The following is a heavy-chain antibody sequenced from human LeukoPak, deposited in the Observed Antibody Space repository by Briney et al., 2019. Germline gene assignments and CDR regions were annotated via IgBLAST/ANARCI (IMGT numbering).Heavy chain of an antibody. Sequence: PGRSLRLSCAASGFTFSSYGMHWVRQAPGKGLEWVAVISYDGSNKYYADSVKGRFTISRDNSKNTLYLQMNSLRAEDTAVYYCAKDQDYGDYSFDYWGQGTLVTVSS. D-gene: IGHD4-17*01. CDR1: GFTFSSYG. CDR2: ISYDGSNK. CDR3: AKDQDYGDYSFDY. J-gene: IGHJ4*02. V-gene: IGHV3-30*18.